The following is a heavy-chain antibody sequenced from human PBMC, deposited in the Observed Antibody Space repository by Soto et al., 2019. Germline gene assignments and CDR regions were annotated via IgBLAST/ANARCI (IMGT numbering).Heavy chain of an antibody. CDR2: IYATGTT. J-gene: IGHJ5*02. V-gene: IGHV4-4*07. CDR1: CASIIGYY. CDR3: VRDGTKTLRDWFDP. Sequence: SETLSLTCTFSCASIIGYYWSWIRKSAGKGLEWIGRIYATGTTDYNPSLKSRVMMSVDTSKKQFSLKLRSVTAADTAVYYCVRDGTKTLRDWFDPRGQGISVTVSS. D-gene: IGHD1-1*01.